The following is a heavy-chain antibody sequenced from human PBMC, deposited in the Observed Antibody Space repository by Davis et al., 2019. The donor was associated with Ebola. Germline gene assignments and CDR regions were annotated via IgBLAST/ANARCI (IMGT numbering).Heavy chain of an antibody. J-gene: IGHJ4*02. Sequence: SETLSPTCAVYGGSFSGYYWSWIRQPPGKGLEWIGEINHSGSTNYNPSLKSRVTISVDTSKNQFSLKLSSVTAADTAVYYCARGGYPRGVYFDYWGQGTLVTVSS. CDR3: ARGGYPRGVYFDY. CDR1: GGSFSGYY. V-gene: IGHV4-34*01. CDR2: INHSGST. D-gene: IGHD5-12*01.